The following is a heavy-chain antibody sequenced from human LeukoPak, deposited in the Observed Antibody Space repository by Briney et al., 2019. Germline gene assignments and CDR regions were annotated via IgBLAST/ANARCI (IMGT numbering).Heavy chain of an antibody. CDR3: AKWEEALRAFDV. D-gene: IGHD3-3*02. V-gene: IGHV4-59*08. Sequence: SETLSLTCSVSGDSIRNYYWNWVRQPPGKSLEWIGYTHHSGKTYYNPSLKSRVSTSVDASKNQFSLKLSFVTAADTAIYYCAKWEEALRAFDVWGQGTMVTVSS. J-gene: IGHJ3*01. CDR1: GDSIRNYY. CDR2: THHSGKT.